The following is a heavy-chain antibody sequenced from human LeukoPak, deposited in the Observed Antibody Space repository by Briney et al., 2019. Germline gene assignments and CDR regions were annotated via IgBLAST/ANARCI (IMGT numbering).Heavy chain of an antibody. Sequence: ASVKVSCKASGYTFTSYGISWVRQAPGQGLEWMGWISAYNGNTNYAQKLQGRVTMTTDTSTSTAYMELRSLRSDDTAVYYCARVVGATKDYYYYYYMDVWGKGTTVTVSS. CDR3: ARVVGATKDYYYYYYMDV. V-gene: IGHV1-18*01. D-gene: IGHD1-26*01. J-gene: IGHJ6*03. CDR1: GYTFTSYG. CDR2: ISAYNGNT.